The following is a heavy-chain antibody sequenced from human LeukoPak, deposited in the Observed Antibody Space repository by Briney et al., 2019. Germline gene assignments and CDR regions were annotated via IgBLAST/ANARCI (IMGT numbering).Heavy chain of an antibody. J-gene: IGHJ6*03. D-gene: IGHD1-26*01. Sequence: GGSLRLSCAASGFTFSSYGMNWVRQAPGKGLEWVSAISGSGGNTYYADSVKGRFTISRDNSKNTLYLQLNSLRAEDTAVYYCAKFDAEYTGSYSYYYYMDVWGKGTTVTVSS. V-gene: IGHV3-23*01. CDR1: GFTFSSYG. CDR3: AKFDAEYTGSYSYYYYMDV. CDR2: ISGSGGNT.